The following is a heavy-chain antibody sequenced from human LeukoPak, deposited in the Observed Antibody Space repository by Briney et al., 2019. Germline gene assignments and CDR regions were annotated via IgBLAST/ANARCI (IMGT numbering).Heavy chain of an antibody. J-gene: IGHJ3*02. CDR2: ISSSSSTI. CDR1: GFTFSSYS. Sequence: PGGSLRLSCAASGFTFSSYSMNWVRQAPGKGLEWVSYISSSSSTIYYADSVKGRFTISRDNAKNSLYLQMNSLRAEDTAVYYCATIVPPPRADIWGQGTMVTVSS. CDR3: ATIVPPPRADI. V-gene: IGHV3-48*04. D-gene: IGHD2-2*01.